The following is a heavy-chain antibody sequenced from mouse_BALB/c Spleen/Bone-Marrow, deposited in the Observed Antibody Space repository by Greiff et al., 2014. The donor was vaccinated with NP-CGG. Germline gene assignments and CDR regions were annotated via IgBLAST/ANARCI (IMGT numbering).Heavy chain of an antibody. Sequence: EVKLVESGGGLVKPGGSLKLSCAASGFTFSDCYMYWVRQTPEKRLEWVATISDGGSYTYYPGSVKGRFTISRDNAMNNLYLQMSSLKSEDTAIYYCAGEGNYGYFDYWGQGTTLTVSS. V-gene: IGHV5-4*02. CDR3: AGEGNYGYFDY. CDR2: ISDGGSYT. J-gene: IGHJ2*01. CDR1: GFTFSDCY. D-gene: IGHD1-1*01.